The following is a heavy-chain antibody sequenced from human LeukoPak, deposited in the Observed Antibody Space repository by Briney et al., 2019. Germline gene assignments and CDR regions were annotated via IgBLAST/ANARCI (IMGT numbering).Heavy chain of an antibody. J-gene: IGHJ6*03. D-gene: IGHD1-7*01. CDR3: AREVATGTIVVYYYYYMDV. CDR2: ISSSSSYI. V-gene: IGHV3-21*01. Sequence: GGSLRLSCAASGFTFSSYAMSWVRQAPGKGLEWVSSISSSSSYIYYADSVKGRFTISRDNAKNSLYLQMNSLRAEDTAVYYCAREVATGTIVVYYYYYMDVWGKGTTVTVSS. CDR1: GFTFSSYA.